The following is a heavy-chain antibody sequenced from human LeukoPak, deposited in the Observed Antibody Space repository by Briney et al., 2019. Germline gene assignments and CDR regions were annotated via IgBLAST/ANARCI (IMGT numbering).Heavy chain of an antibody. Sequence: SETLSLTCTVSGGSISSYYWSWIRQPPGKGLEWIGYIYYSGSTNYNLSLKSRVTISVDTSKNQFSLKLSSVTAADTAVYYCARVLDTAMVPLYYFDYWGQGTLVTVSS. CDR1: GGSISSYY. D-gene: IGHD5-18*01. J-gene: IGHJ4*02. CDR3: ARVLDTAMVPLYYFDY. CDR2: IYYSGST. V-gene: IGHV4-59*01.